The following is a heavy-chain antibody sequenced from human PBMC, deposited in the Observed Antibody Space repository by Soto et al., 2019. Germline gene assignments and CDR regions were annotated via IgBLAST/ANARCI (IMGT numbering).Heavy chain of an antibody. CDR3: ARALGDITVVRGVITSYYYYGMDV. CDR2: IYYSGST. J-gene: IGHJ6*02. D-gene: IGHD3-10*01. Sequence: QVQLQESGPGLVKPSQTLSLTCNVSGDSSSSSGHYWSLIRQHPGKGLERLGHIYYSGSTYYNPSLKGRVTISMNTPKNQFSLTLSSVTAADTAVYYCARALGDITVVRGVITSYYYYGMDVWGQGTTVTVSS. V-gene: IGHV4-31*03. CDR1: GDSSSSSGHY.